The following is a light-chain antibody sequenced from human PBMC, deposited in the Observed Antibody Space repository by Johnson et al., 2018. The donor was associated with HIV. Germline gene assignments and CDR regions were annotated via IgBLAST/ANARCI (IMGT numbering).Light chain of an antibody. CDR1: SSNIGKNH. CDR2: EDD. J-gene: IGLJ1*01. V-gene: IGLV1-51*02. CDR3: GTWDSNLRAGF. Sequence: QPVLTQPPSVSAAPGQKVTISCSGSSSNIGKNHVSWYQQFPGTAPKLLVYEDDKRPSDIPDRFSGSKSGTSATLGITGLQPGDEADYYCGTWDSNLRAGFFGTGTKVTVL.